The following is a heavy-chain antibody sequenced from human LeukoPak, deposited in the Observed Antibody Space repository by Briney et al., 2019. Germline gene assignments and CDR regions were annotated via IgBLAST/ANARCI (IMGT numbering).Heavy chain of an antibody. Sequence: SETLSLTCTVSGGSFSSYYWNWIHQPPGKGLEWMGYIYYSGSTNCNPSLKSRVTISVDTSKYQFSLKLSSVTAADTAVYYCARVDCSGGSCYSFDYWGQGTLVTVSS. J-gene: IGHJ4*02. V-gene: IGHV4-59*01. CDR1: GGSFSSYY. CDR3: ARVDCSGGSCYSFDY. D-gene: IGHD2-15*01. CDR2: IYYSGST.